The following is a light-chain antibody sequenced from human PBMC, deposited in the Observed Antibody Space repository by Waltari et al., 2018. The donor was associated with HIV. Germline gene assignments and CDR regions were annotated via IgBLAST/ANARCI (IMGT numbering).Light chain of an antibody. V-gene: IGLV1-51*02. Sequence: SVLTQPPSNSAAPGQTVTISCTGHNSTIGSNDLSWYQQLPVASPRLIIYESTKRPSLISDRFSASKSDTTATLDIAGLQPGDEAMYYCGTRDNDLGPVVLGGGTWVTVL. CDR2: EST. J-gene: IGLJ2*01. CDR3: GTRDNDLGPVV. CDR1: NSTIGSND.